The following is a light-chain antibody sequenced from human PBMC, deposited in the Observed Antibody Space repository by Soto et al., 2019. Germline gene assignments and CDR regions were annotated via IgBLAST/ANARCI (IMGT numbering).Light chain of an antibody. Sequence: EIVSTQSPGTLSLSPGERATVSCRTSQSIDSKSLVWYQQRVGQAPRLLIYGTSSRGTGIPDRFSGSGSGTDFTLTISRLEPEDFAVYFCQYYGGSFTFGPGTKVDIK. CDR3: QYYGGSFT. J-gene: IGKJ3*01. CDR1: QSIDSKS. V-gene: IGKV3-20*01. CDR2: GTS.